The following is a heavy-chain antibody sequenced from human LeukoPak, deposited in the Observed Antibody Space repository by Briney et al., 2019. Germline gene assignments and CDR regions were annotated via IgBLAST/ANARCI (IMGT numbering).Heavy chain of an antibody. CDR2: MNPNSGNT. J-gene: IGHJ6*02. CDR3: ARGKYDFWRSYYYYGMDV. Sequence: GASVKVSCKASGYTFTSYDINWVRQATGQGLEWMGWMNPNSGNTGYAQKFQGRVTMTRNTSISTAYMELSSLRSEDTAVYYCARGKYDFWRSYYYYGMDVWGQGTTVTASS. D-gene: IGHD3-3*01. CDR1: GYTFTSYD. V-gene: IGHV1-8*01.